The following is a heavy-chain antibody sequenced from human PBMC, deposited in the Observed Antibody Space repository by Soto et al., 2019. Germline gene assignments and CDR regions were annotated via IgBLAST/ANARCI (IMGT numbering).Heavy chain of an antibody. CDR2: ITPVLGVE. CDR1: GATFSRDT. Sequence: QVHLVQSGAEVKKPGSSVKVSCKASGATFSRDTFSWVRQAPGQGLEWVGRITPVLGVEIYAQRFQGRVTITADTSATTVSMELTNLTSEDTAMYFCARDQTGFDYWGQGTLVTVSS. CDR3: ARDQTGFDY. V-gene: IGHV1-69*08. J-gene: IGHJ4*02.